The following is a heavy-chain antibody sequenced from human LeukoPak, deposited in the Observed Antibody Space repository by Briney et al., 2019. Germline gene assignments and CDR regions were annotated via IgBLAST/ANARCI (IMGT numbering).Heavy chain of an antibody. CDR3: ARDEHQYYSESSGRFDY. J-gene: IGHJ4*02. CDR1: GFTFSFYW. CDR2: IKQDGSEK. Sequence: GGSLRLSCVASGFTFSFYWMAWVRQAPGIGLEWVANIKQDGSEKYYVDSVKGRFTISRDNAKNSLYLQMNSLRAEDTAVYYCARDEHQYYSESSGRFDYWGQGTLVTVSS. D-gene: IGHD3-22*01. V-gene: IGHV3-7*04.